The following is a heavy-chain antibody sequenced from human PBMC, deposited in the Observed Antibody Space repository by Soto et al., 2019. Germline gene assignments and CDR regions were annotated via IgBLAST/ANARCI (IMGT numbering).Heavy chain of an antibody. CDR2: IIPIFGTA. CDR3: ARSGRWRDPYYYGMDV. D-gene: IGHD3-3*01. CDR1: GGTFSSYA. V-gene: IGHV1-69*01. J-gene: IGHJ6*02. Sequence: QVQLVQSGAEVKKPGSSVKVSCTASGGTFSSYAISWVRQAPGQGLEWMGGIIPIFGTANYAQKFQGRVTITADESTSTAYMELSSLRSEDTAVYYCARSGRWRDPYYYGMDVWGQGTTVTVSS.